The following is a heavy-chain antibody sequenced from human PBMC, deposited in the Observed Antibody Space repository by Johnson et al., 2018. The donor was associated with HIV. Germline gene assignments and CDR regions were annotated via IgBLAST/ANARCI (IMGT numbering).Heavy chain of an antibody. CDR2: ISSSGSTI. CDR3: ARRWELHSNSFDI. V-gene: IGHV3-48*04. Sequence: VQLVESGGGVVQPGRSLRLSCAASGFNFSSYGMHWVRQAPGKGLEWVSYISSSGSTIYYADSVKGRFTISRDNAKNSLYLQMNNLRAEDTALEYCARRWELHSNSFDIWGQGTMVTVSS. D-gene: IGHD1-26*01. J-gene: IGHJ3*02. CDR1: GFNFSSYG.